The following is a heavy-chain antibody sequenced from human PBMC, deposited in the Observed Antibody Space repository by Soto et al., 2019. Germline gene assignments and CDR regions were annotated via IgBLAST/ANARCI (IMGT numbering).Heavy chain of an antibody. Sequence: SETLSLTCTVSGGSISSYYWSWIRQPPGKGLEWIGYIYYSGSTNYNPSLKSRVTISVDTSKNQFSLKLSSVTAADTAVYYCARVDVVRGVTSGYFDYWGQGTLVTSPQ. V-gene: IGHV4-59*01. J-gene: IGHJ4*02. CDR2: IYYSGST. CDR1: GGSISSYY. D-gene: IGHD3-10*01. CDR3: ARVDVVRGVTSGYFDY.